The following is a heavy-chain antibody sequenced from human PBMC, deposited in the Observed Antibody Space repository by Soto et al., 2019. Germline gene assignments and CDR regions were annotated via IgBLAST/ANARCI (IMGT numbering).Heavy chain of an antibody. CDR2: VKEDGHEK. CDR1: GFTLSSFW. V-gene: IGHV3-7*03. CDR3: ARYRSLDP. J-gene: IGHJ5*02. D-gene: IGHD3-16*02. Sequence: GGSLRLSCATSGFTLSSFWMSWVRQAPGKGLEWVATVKEDGHEKYYVDSVRGRFAISRENAKNSLYLQMNSLRAEDTAVYYCARYRSLDPWGQGILVTVSS.